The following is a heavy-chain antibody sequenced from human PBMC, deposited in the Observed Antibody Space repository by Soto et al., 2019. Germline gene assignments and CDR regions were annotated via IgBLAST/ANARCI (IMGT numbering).Heavy chain of an antibody. CDR1: GYIFTSYV. CDR3: ARGPYESQPPRWFDP. Sequence: QVQLVQSGAEVKKPGASVKVSCKASGYIFTSYVMHWLRQAPGQGLEWMGLINGGNGNTKYSQKFQGRVTITRGTSASTAFMDLSSLTSEDTAVYYCARGPYESQPPRWFDPWGQGTLVTVSS. V-gene: IGHV1-3*01. CDR2: INGGNGNT. D-gene: IGHD3-22*01. J-gene: IGHJ5*02.